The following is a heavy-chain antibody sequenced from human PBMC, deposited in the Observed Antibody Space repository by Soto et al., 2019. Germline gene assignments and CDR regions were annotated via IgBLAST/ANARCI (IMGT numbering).Heavy chain of an antibody. Sequence: GGSLRLSCVASGFTFTNFGMSWVRQAPGKGLEWVSSISGGGGSTYYADSVQGRFTISRDNSRNTLYLQMNSLTAVDTAAYYCTKLGVPGTKFFDYWGQGTMVTVSS. J-gene: IGHJ4*02. V-gene: IGHV3-23*01. D-gene: IGHD6-19*01. CDR2: ISGGGGST. CDR3: TKLGVPGTKFFDY. CDR1: GFTFTNFG.